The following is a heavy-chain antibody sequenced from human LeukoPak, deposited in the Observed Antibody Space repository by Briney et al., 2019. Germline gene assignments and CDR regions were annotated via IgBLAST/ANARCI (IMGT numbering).Heavy chain of an antibody. V-gene: IGHV3-9*01. CDR3: AKSPHPGEEFDY. Sequence: PGRSLRLSCAASGFTFDDYAMHWVRQAPGKGLEWVSGISWNSGSIGYADSVKGRFTISRDNAKNSLYLQMSSLRAEDTALYYCAKSPHPGEEFDYWGQGTLVTVSS. J-gene: IGHJ4*02. D-gene: IGHD3-10*01. CDR1: GFTFDDYA. CDR2: ISWNSGSI.